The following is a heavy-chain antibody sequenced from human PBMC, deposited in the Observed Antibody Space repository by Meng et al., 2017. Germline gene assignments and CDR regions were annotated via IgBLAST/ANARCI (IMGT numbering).Heavy chain of an antibody. D-gene: IGHD3-22*01. J-gene: IGHJ6*02. CDR3: ARDPTPMIVVANYCYYGMDV. Sequence: SETLSLTCTVSGGSISSYYWSWIRQPPGKGLEWIGYIYYSGSTNYIPSLKSRVTISVDTSKNQFSLKLSSVTAADTAVYYCARDPTPMIVVANYCYYGMDVWGQGTTVTVSS. CDR1: GGSISSYY. CDR2: IYYSGST. V-gene: IGHV4-59*01.